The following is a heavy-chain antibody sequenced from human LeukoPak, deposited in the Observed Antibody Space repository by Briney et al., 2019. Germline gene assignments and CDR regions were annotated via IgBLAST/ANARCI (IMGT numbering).Heavy chain of an antibody. J-gene: IGHJ4*02. Sequence: AAAVTVSCTASGYTFTIYGNSWVRLPPGQGPERDGGFSAYNGNTNYAQKLPGRVTMTTDTSTSTAYMQMRSPRSDDSAVYYCARDPRGRSRWYVWGQGTLVTVSS. D-gene: IGHD6-19*01. CDR3: ARDPRGRSRWYV. CDR2: FSAYNGNT. CDR1: GYTFTIYG. V-gene: IGHV1-18*04.